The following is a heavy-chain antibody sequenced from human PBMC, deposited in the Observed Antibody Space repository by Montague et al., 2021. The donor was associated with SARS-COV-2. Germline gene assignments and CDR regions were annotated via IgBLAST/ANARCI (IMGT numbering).Heavy chain of an antibody. J-gene: IGHJ6*02. V-gene: IGHV3-48*03. Sequence: SLRLSCAASGFTFNSYEMNWVRQAPGEGLEWVSYISRSGSTIYYADSVRGRFTISRDNAKNSLYLQMNSLRAEDTAVYYCARDGQQLVLYGVDVWGQGTTVTVSS. D-gene: IGHD6-13*01. CDR3: ARDGQQLVLYGVDV. CDR1: GFTFNSYE. CDR2: ISRSGSTI.